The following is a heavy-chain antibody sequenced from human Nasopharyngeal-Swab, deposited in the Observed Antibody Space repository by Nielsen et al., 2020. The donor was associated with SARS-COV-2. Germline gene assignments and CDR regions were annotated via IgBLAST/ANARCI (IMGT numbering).Heavy chain of an antibody. D-gene: IGHD5-24*01. CDR3: ASLRRDGYNDLDY. CDR2: IYYSGST. CDR1: GGSISSGSYY. J-gene: IGHJ4*02. Sequence: SETLSLTCTVSGGSISSGSYYWSWIRQHPGKGLEWIGYIYYSGSTYYNPSLKSRVTISVDTSKNQFSLKLSSVTAADTAVYYCASLRRDGYNDLDYWGQGTLVTVSS. V-gene: IGHV4-31*03.